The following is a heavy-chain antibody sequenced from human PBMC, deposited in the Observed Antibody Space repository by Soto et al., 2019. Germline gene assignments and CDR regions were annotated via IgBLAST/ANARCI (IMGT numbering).Heavy chain of an antibody. D-gene: IGHD3-9*01. J-gene: IGHJ5*02. V-gene: IGHV3-64D*06. CDR1: GFTFSEYS. Sequence: QPGGSLRLSCSASGFTFSEYSMHWVRQAPGKGLQYVSTISSDGDITYYADSVKGRFTISRDNSKNTLYLQMNSLRPEDTAVYYCVKVSTFYDILTGYYSTNFFDPWGQRTLVTVSS. CDR2: ISSDGDIT. CDR3: VKVSTFYDILTGYYSTNFFDP.